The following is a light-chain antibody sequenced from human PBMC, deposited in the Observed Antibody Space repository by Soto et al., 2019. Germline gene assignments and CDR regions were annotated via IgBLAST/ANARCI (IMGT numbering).Light chain of an antibody. CDR2: DAS. J-gene: IGKJ4*01. CDR3: QQRYSWPLT. Sequence: DSVLTQSPAALSLSPGGRATLSCRVSQSINIYLAWYQQKLGQAPRLLSYDASIRATGIPARFSGSGSGTDFTLTISSLEPEDFGVYFCQQRYSWPLTFGGGTKVEIK. V-gene: IGKV3-11*01. CDR1: QSINIY.